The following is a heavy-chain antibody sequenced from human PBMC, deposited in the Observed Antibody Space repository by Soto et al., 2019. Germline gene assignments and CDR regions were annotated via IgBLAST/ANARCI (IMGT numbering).Heavy chain of an antibody. J-gene: IGHJ5*02. CDR1: GFTVSSNY. V-gene: IGHV3-66*01. CDR2: IYSGGTT. Sequence: EVQLVESGGGLVQPGGSLRLSCAASGFTVSSNYMSWVRQAPGKGLEWVSVIYSGGTTYYADSVKGRFTISRDNSKNTPYLQMNSPRAEETAVYYCARNGDSSDYRGWFDPWGQGTLVTGSS. CDR3: ARNGDSSDYRGWFDP. D-gene: IGHD3-22*01.